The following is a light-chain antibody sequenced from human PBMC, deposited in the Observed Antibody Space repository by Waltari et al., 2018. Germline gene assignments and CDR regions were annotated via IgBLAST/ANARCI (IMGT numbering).Light chain of an antibody. V-gene: IGLV1-47*01. CDR3: AAWDNSLSGWV. Sequence: QSVLTPPPSASGTPGQRVTISCYGISSNIGTNYVFCYQQLPGTAPKLLIYRNDQRPSGVPDRFSGSKSVTAASLAIGVLRSEDEADYHCAAWDNSLSGWVFGEGTKLTVL. J-gene: IGLJ3*02. CDR2: RND. CDR1: SSNIGTNY.